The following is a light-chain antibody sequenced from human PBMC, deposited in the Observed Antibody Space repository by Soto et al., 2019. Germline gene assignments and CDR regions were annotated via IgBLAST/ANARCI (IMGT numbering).Light chain of an antibody. Sequence: EFVLTQSPGTLSLSPGERATLSCRASQTVRNKYLAWYQQKPGQAPRLLIYDASSRATGIPDRFSGGGSGTDFTITISRLEPEDFSVYYCQQFSSYPLTFGGGTKVDIK. J-gene: IGKJ4*01. CDR2: DAS. V-gene: IGKV3-20*01. CDR1: QTVRNKY. CDR3: QQFSSYPLT.